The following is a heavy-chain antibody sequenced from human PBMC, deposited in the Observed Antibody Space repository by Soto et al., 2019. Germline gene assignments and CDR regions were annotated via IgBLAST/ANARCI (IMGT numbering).Heavy chain of an antibody. Sequence: SETLSLTCVVFGGFRSGSYWTWIRKPPGKGLEWIGEINHVGGANYNPSLKSRVTMSVDTSQNQFSLRLISVTAADTAMYFCGRIRYKLPSSVHWIHPWGQGT. V-gene: IGHV4-34*01. J-gene: IGHJ5*02. CDR1: GGFRSGSY. D-gene: IGHD3-16*02. CDR2: INHVGGA. CDR3: GRIRYKLPSSVHWIHP.